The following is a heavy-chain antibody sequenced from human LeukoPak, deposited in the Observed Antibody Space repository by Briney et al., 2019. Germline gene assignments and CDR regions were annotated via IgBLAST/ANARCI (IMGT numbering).Heavy chain of an antibody. D-gene: IGHD3-3*01. CDR1: GYTFTGYY. V-gene: IGHV1-2*02. Sequence: ASVKVSCKASGYTFTGYYMHWVRQAPGQGLEWMGWINPNSGGTNYAQKFQGRVTMTRDTSISTAYMELSRLRSGDTAVYYCARGNSGYYKGYYYYYGMDVWGQGTTVTVSS. CDR3: ARGNSGYYKGYYYYYGMDV. J-gene: IGHJ6*02. CDR2: INPNSGGT.